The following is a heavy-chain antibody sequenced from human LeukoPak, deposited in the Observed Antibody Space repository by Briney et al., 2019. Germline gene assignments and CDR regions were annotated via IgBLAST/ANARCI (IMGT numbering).Heavy chain of an antibody. Sequence: SETLSLTCTVSGGSINSYYWSWIRQPPGKGLEWIGYIYYTGSTNYNPSLKSRVTISVDTSKNQFSLKLSSVTAADTAVYYCARVPRGGYDQGPLFDPWGQGTLVTVSS. D-gene: IGHD5-12*01. J-gene: IGHJ5*02. CDR3: ARVPRGGYDQGPLFDP. CDR2: IYYTGST. CDR1: GGSINSYY. V-gene: IGHV4-59*01.